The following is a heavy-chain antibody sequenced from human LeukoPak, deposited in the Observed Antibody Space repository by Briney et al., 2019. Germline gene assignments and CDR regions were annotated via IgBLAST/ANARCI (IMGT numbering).Heavy chain of an antibody. V-gene: IGHV3-7*04. CDR1: GFTSRTSY. D-gene: IGHD6-19*01. Sequence: PGGSLRLSCTASGFTSRTSYMSWVRQAPGKGLEWVGNIKPDGSEKQYVSSVKGRFSISRDNAENSLYLQMNSLRAEDTAVYYCARVYSSGWYFDYWGQGTLVTVSS. J-gene: IGHJ4*02. CDR3: ARVYSSGWYFDY. CDR2: IKPDGSEK.